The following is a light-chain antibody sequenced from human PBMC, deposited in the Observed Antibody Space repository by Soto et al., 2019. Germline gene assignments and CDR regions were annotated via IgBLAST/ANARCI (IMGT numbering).Light chain of an antibody. CDR3: QQYDRSKT. V-gene: IGKV3-20*01. CDR1: QSLTRSY. J-gene: IGKJ1*01. Sequence: EIVLTQSPGTLSLSPGERATLSCRASQSLTRSYLAWYQQRPGQAPRLLIYAASSRATGIPDRFSGSGSGTDFHLTISRLEPEDFAVYYCQQYDRSKTFGQGTRVEIK. CDR2: AAS.